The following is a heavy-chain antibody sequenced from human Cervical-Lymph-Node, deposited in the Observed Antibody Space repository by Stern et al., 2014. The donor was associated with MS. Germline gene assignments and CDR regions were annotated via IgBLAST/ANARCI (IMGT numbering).Heavy chain of an antibody. Sequence: QLQLQESGPGLVKPSQTLSLTCTVSGGSISSGGYYWSWIRQHPGKGLEWIGCIFNSRTTYHNPSLKNRVAMSLDTSENQFFLRLTSMTAADTAVYYCARAPHIPAPGSYFDYWGQGTLVTVSS. CDR2: IFNSRTT. D-gene: IGHD6-13*01. CDR3: ARAPHIPAPGSYFDY. V-gene: IGHV4-31*03. J-gene: IGHJ4*02. CDR1: GGSISSGGYY.